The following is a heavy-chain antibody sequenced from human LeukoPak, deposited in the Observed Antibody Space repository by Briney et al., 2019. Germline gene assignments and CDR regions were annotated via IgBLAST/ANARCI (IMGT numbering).Heavy chain of an antibody. D-gene: IGHD4-23*01. J-gene: IGHJ4*02. CDR2: INHSGST. CDR3: ARGLSVVTNINTHPPPNYYFDY. CDR1: GGSFSGYY. V-gene: IGHV4-34*01. Sequence: SETLSLTCAVYGGSFSGYYWSWIRQPPGKGLEWIGEINHSGSTNYNPSLKSRVTISVDTSKNQFSLKLSSVTAADTAVYYCARGLSVVTNINTHPPPNYYFDYWGQGTLVTVSS.